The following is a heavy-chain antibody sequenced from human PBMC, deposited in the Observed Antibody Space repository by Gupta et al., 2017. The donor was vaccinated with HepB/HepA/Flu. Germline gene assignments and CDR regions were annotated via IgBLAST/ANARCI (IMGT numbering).Heavy chain of an antibody. Sequence: EVHLLESGGGLIQPGGSLRLSCAASGFTFSHYAMNWVRQAPGKGLEWVSSINSGGSSTNYADSVKGRFTISRDNSKNTLYLQMNSLRAEDTAVYYCAKGGWTYPMDVWGQGTTVTVSS. CDR1: GFTFSHYA. J-gene: IGHJ6*02. CDR3: AKGGWTYPMDV. V-gene: IGHV3-23*01. CDR2: INSGGSST. D-gene: IGHD1-26*01.